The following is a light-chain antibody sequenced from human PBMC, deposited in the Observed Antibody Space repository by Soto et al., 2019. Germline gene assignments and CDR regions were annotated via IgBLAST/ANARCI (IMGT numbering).Light chain of an antibody. CDR1: QSISTY. J-gene: IGKJ4*01. V-gene: IGKV1-39*01. CDR2: DAS. CDR3: QQSYTTPLLT. Sequence: DIPMTQSPSSLSASVGDRVTITCRASQSISTYVNWYQQKPGKAPKFLIYDASNLQNGVPSRFSGSGSGTDFTLTISGLQPEDFATYYCQQSYTTPLLTFGGGTKVEIK.